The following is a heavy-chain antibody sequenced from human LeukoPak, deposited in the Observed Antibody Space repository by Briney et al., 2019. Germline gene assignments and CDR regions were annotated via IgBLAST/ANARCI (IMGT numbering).Heavy chain of an antibody. CDR1: GFTFSSYS. V-gene: IGHV3-48*04. J-gene: IGHJ6*02. CDR3: ARVMVRGVIPNYYYYGMDV. Sequence: PGGSLRLSCAASGFTFSSYSMNWVRQAPGKGLEWVSYISSSSSTIYYADSVKGRFTISRDNAKNSLYLQMNSLRAEDTAVYYCARVMVRGVIPNYYYYGMDVWGQGTTVTVSS. D-gene: IGHD3-10*01. CDR2: ISSSSSTI.